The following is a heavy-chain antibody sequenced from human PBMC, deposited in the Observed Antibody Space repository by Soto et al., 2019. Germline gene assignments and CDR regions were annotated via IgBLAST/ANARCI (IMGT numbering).Heavy chain of an antibody. Sequence: ASVKVSCKASGYIFTIYGISWVLQAPGQGLEWMGWISAYNGNTNYAQKLQGRVTMTTDTSTSTVYMELRSLRSDDTAMYYCARLQQYSDVRDSCEYWAQGTLVTVSS. V-gene: IGHV1-18*01. CDR1: GYIFTIYG. CDR2: ISAYNGNT. CDR3: ARLQQYSDVRDSCEY. J-gene: IGHJ4*02. D-gene: IGHD3-3*01.